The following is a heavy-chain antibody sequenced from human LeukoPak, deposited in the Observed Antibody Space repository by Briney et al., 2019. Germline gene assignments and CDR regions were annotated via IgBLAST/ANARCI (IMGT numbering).Heavy chain of an antibody. CDR2: ISGGGGRT. Sequence: GGSLRLSCAASGFTFSNYAMNRVRQAPGKGLEWVSAISGGGGRTYYADSVRGRFTISRDNSENTLNVQMSNLRAEDTAVYYCAEDLYYYGSGTLDYWGQGALVTVSS. D-gene: IGHD3-10*01. CDR1: GFTFSNYA. V-gene: IGHV3-23*01. CDR3: AEDLYYYGSGTLDY. J-gene: IGHJ4*02.